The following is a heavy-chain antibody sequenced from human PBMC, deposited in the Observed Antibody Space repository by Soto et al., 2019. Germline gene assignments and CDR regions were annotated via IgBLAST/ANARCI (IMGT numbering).Heavy chain of an antibody. CDR2: IYPGDSDT. Sequence: PGESLKISCKSSGYSFTSYWIGWVRQMPGKGLEWMGIIYPGDSDTRYSPSFQGQVTISADKSISTAYLQWSSLKASDTAMYYCARHLQGGSSYYYGMDVWGQGTTVTVSS. D-gene: IGHD6-6*01. V-gene: IGHV5-51*01. J-gene: IGHJ6*02. CDR3: ARHLQGGSSYYYGMDV. CDR1: GYSFTSYW.